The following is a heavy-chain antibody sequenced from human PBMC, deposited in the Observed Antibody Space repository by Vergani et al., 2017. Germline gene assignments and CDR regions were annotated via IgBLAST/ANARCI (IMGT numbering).Heavy chain of an antibody. CDR3: ARDSGLKGTAYFDY. CDR1: GFTFSSYS. CDR2: ISSSSSTI. V-gene: IGHV3-21*01. Sequence: EVQLVESGGGLVKPGGSLRLSCAASGFTFSSYSMNWVRQAPGKGLEWVSSISSSSSTIYYADSVKGRFTISRDNAKNSLYLQMNSLRDEDTAVYYCARDSGLKGTAYFDYWGQGTLVTVSS. D-gene: IGHD1-1*01. J-gene: IGHJ4*02.